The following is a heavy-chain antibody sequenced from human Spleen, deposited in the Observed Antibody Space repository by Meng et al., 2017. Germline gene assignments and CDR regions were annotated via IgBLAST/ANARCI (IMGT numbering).Heavy chain of an antibody. CDR3: ARWTYHYDF. CDR1: GFIFRSYG. J-gene: IGHJ4*02. V-gene: IGHV3-NL1*01. Sequence: QVQLVESGGGVVQPGRSLRLSCATSGFIFRSYGMHWVRQASGKGLEWVSAISSGGDTKLYADSVKGRFTISRDNSKSTLYMQMNSLRVEDTAVYYCARWTYHYDFWGQGTLVTVSS. CDR2: ISSGGDTK. D-gene: IGHD5-24*01.